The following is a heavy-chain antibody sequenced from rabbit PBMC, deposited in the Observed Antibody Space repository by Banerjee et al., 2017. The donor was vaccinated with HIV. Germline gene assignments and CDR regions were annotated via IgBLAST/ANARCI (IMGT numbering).Heavy chain of an antibody. J-gene: IGHJ4*01. CDR1: GFTLSGYW. V-gene: IGHV1S45*01. CDR3: ARDLAGAIGWNFNL. Sequence: QEQLEESGGDLVKPEGSLTLTCTASGFTLSGYWICWVRQAPGRGLEWIGCINTSSGNTVYATWAKGRFTISKASWTTVTLQMTSLTAADTASYFCARDLAGAIGWNFNLWGQGTLVTVS. D-gene: IGHD4-1*01. CDR2: INTSSGNT.